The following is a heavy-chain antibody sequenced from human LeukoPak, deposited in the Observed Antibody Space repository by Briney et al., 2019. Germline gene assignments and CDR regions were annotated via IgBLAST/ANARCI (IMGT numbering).Heavy chain of an antibody. CDR2: IRYDGNNK. CDR1: GFTFSNYG. Sequence: GGSLRLSCGASGFTFSNYGMLWVRQAPGKGLEWVAFIRYDGNNKLYADSMKGRFTISRDNSKNALYLHINSLRAEDTAVYYCVKDNPLDYWGQGTLVIVSS. D-gene: IGHD1-14*01. V-gene: IGHV3-30*02. CDR3: VKDNPLDY. J-gene: IGHJ4*02.